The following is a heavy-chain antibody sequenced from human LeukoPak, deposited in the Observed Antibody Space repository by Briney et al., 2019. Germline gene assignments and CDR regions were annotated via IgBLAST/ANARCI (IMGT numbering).Heavy chain of an antibody. Sequence: GGSLRLSCTASGFTFSSQAMSWVRQAPGKGLEWVSGISGSGGRTYYADSVKGRFTISRDNSKYTLYLQMNSLRAEDTAVYYCAKDLLGATDPIDSDYWGQGTLVTVSS. CDR3: AKDLLGATDPIDSDY. D-gene: IGHD1-26*01. CDR1: GFTFSSQA. CDR2: ISGSGGRT. J-gene: IGHJ4*02. V-gene: IGHV3-23*01.